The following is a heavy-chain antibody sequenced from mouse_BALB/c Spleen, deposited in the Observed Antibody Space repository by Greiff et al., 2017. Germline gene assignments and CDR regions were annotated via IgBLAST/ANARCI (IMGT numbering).Heavy chain of an antibody. V-gene: IGHV5-4*02. CDR3: ARGYYDYGYAMDY. CDR2: ISDGGSYT. CDR1: GFTFSDYY. D-gene: IGHD2-4*01. J-gene: IGHJ4*01. Sequence: DVKLVESGGGLVKPGGSLKLSCAASGFTFSDYYMYWVRQTPEKRLEWVATISDGGSYTYYPDSVKGRFTISRDNAKNNLYLQMSSLKSEDTAMYYCARGYYDYGYAMDYWGQGTSVTVSS.